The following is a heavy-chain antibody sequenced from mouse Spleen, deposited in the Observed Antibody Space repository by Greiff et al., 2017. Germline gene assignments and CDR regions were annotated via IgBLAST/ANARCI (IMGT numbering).Heavy chain of an antibody. Sequence: QVQLQQSGPSLVQPSQSLSITCTVSGFSLTSYGVHWVRQSPGKGLEWLGVIWRGGSTDYNAAFMSRLSITKDNSKSQVFCKMNSLQADDTAIYYCAKNRGDYYGNYVAYWGQGTLVTVSA. CDR2: IWRGGST. V-gene: IGHV2-5-1*01. J-gene: IGHJ3*01. CDR1: GFSLTSYG. CDR3: AKNRGDYYGNYVAY. D-gene: IGHD2-1*01.